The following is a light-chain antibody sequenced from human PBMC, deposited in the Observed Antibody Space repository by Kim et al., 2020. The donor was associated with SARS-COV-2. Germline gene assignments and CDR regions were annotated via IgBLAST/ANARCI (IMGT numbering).Light chain of an antibody. V-gene: IGLV3-19*01. Sequence: SSELTQDPAVSVALGQTVRITCQGDSLRSYYASWYQQKPGQAPVLVIYSKNNRPSGIPDRFSGSSSGNTASLTITGAQAEDEADYYCNSRDSSGNHSVVFGGGTKLTVL. J-gene: IGLJ2*01. CDR1: SLRSYY. CDR2: SKN. CDR3: NSRDSSGNHSVV.